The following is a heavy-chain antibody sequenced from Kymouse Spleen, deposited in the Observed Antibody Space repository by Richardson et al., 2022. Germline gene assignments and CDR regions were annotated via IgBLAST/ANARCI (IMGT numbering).Heavy chain of an antibody. J-gene: IGHJ4*02. CDR3: ARDPDRYFDWLLDFDY. D-gene: IGHD3-9*01. V-gene: IGHV3-48*02. CDR2: ISSSSSTI. CDR1: GFTFSSYS. Sequence: EVQLVESGGGLVQPGGSLRLSCAASGFTFSSYSMNWVRQAPGKGLEWVSYISSSSSTIYYADSVKGRFTISRDNAKNSLYLQMNSLRDEDTAVYYCARDPDRYFDWLLDFDYWGQGTLVTVSS.